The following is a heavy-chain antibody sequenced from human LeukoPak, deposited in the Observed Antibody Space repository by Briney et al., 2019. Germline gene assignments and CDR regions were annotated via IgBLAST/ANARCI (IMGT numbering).Heavy chain of an antibody. D-gene: IGHD6-13*01. V-gene: IGHV4-39*07. Sequence: SETLSLTCTVSGGSISSSSYYWGWIRQPPGKGLDWIGSIYYSGGTYYNPSLKSRVTISVDTSKNQFSLKLSSVTAADTAVYYCARSGYSSSQPPYYFDYWGQGTLVTVSS. CDR1: GGSISSSSYY. CDR2: IYYSGGT. J-gene: IGHJ4*02. CDR3: ARSGYSSSQPPYYFDY.